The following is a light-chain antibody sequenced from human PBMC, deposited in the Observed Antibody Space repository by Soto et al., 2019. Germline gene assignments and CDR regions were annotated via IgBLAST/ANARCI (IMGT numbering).Light chain of an antibody. J-gene: IGLJ1*01. V-gene: IGLV2-14*01. CDR3: SSYTSSSTLEV. CDR2: DVS. CDR1: SSDVGNYNY. Sequence: QSVLTQPASVSGSPGQSITISCTGTSSDVGNYNYVSWYQQHPGKAPKLMIYDVSNQPSGVSNRFSGSKSGNTASLTISGLQAEDEADYYCSSYTSSSTLEVFGTGTKVTVL.